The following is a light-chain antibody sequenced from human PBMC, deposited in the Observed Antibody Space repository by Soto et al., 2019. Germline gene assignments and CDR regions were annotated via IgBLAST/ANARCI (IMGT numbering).Light chain of an antibody. J-gene: IGKJ5*01. Sequence: EIVLTQSPATLSLSPGEIATLYFSASQSVISYLACYQQKPGQAPRLLIYDASNRATGIPARFSGSGSGTDFTLTISSLEPEDFAVYYCQQRSNWPPITFGQGTRLEI. CDR2: DAS. V-gene: IGKV3-11*01. CDR1: QSVISY. CDR3: QQRSNWPPIT.